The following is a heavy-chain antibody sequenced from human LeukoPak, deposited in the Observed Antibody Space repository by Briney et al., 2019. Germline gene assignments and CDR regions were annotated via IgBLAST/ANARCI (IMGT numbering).Heavy chain of an antibody. V-gene: IGHV3-7*03. CDR3: ARDRRRDYFDY. CDR2: IKQDGCEK. CDR1: GFTFSSYW. D-gene: IGHD6-25*01. J-gene: IGHJ4*02. Sequence: GGSLRLSCAASGFTFSSYWMSWVRQAPGKGLEWVANIKQDGCEKYYVDSVKGRFTISRDNAKNSLYLQMNSLRAEDTAVYYCARDRRRDYFDYWGQGTLVTVSS.